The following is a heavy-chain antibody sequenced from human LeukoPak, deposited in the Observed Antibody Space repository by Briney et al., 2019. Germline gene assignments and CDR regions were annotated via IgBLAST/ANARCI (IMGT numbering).Heavy chain of an antibody. V-gene: IGHV3-23*01. CDR2: ISGSGGST. CDR1: GFTFSSYA. D-gene: IGHD2-21*02. Sequence: QTGGSLRLSCAASGFTFSSYAMSWVRQAPGKGLEWVSAISGSGGSTYYADSVKGRFTISRDNSKNTLYLEMDSLRAEDTAVYYCAKDYVVTTLGYFQYGGQGTLVTVSS. J-gene: IGHJ1*01. CDR3: AKDYVVTTLGYFQY.